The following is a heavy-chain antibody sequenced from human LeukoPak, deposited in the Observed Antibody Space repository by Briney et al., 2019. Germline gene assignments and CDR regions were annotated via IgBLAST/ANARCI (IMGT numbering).Heavy chain of an antibody. CDR1: GGSFNDYY. Sequence: SETLSLTCAVYGGSFNDYYWIWIRQPPGKGLEWIGEIKPSGRTNYNPSLESRVTISVDTSKNHFSLKLSSVTAADTAVYFCARAGHDIGDYYFQDWGQGSLVTVS. D-gene: IGHD4-17*01. J-gene: IGHJ1*01. CDR2: IKPSGRT. CDR3: ARAGHDIGDYYFQD. V-gene: IGHV4-34*01.